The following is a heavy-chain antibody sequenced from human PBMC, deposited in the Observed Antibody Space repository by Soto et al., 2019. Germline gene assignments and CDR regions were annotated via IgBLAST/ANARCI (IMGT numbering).Heavy chain of an antibody. Sequence: ASVKVSCKASGYTFTSYDINWVRQATGQGLEWMGWMNPNSGNTGYAQKFQGRVTMTRNTSISTAYMELSSLRSEDTAGYYCAGARPPPLVFITMVRGAYDYWGQGTLVTVSS. J-gene: IGHJ4*02. CDR1: GYTFTSYD. D-gene: IGHD3-10*01. CDR2: MNPNSGNT. CDR3: AGARPPPLVFITMVRGAYDY. V-gene: IGHV1-8*01.